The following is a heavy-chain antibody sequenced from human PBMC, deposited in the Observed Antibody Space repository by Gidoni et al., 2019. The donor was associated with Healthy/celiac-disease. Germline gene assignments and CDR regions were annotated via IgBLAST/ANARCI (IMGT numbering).Heavy chain of an antibody. CDR2: INHSGST. J-gene: IGHJ2*01. Sequence: QVQLQQWGAGLLKPSETLSLTCAVYGGSFSGYYWSWIRQPPGKGLEWIGEINHSGSTNYNPALKSRVTISVDTSKNQFSLKLSSVTAADTAVYYCARGIAVARKYWYFDLWGRGTLVTVSS. CDR3: ARGIAVARKYWYFDL. CDR1: GGSFSGYY. D-gene: IGHD6-19*01. V-gene: IGHV4-34*01.